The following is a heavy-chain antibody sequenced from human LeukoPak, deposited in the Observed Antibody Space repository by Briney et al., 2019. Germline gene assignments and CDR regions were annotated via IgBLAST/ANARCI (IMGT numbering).Heavy chain of an antibody. CDR2: TYYRSKWYN. Sequence: SQTLSLTCAISGDSVSSNSPAWNWIRQSPSRGLEWLGRTYYRSKWYNDYAVSVKGRITTNPDTSKNQFSLHLNSVTPEDTAVYYCARDWLGYYCDCWGQGTVVTVSS. J-gene: IGHJ4*02. D-gene: IGHD6-19*01. V-gene: IGHV6-1*01. CDR3: ARDWLGYYCDC. CDR1: GDSVSSNSPA.